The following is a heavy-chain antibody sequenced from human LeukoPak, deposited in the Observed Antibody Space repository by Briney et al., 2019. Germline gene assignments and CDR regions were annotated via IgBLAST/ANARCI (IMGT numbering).Heavy chain of an antibody. CDR3: ARGLGFSDIVVVVAATTNWFDP. Sequence: KSSETLSLTCAVYGGTFSGYYWSWIREPPGKGLEWIGETKHSGSTNYNPALKSRVTISVDTSKNQFYLTLISVTAADTAVYYCARGLGFSDIVVVVAATTNWFDPWGPGTLVTVSS. CDR2: TKHSGST. V-gene: IGHV4-34*01. D-gene: IGHD2-15*01. J-gene: IGHJ5*02. CDR1: GGTFSGYY.